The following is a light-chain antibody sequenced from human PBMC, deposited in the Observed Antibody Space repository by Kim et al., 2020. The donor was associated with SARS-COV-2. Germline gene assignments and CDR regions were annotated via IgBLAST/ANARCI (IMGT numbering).Light chain of an antibody. Sequence: AAVGDVVTITCRGSQSISNYLAWFQQKPGKVPKRLIYAASSLQSGVPSRCSSSGSGKEFTLTISRLQPEDFATYYCLQHNSYPYTFGQATKLDI. CDR1: QSISNY. V-gene: IGKV1-17*03. J-gene: IGKJ2*01. CDR2: AAS. CDR3: LQHNSYPYT.